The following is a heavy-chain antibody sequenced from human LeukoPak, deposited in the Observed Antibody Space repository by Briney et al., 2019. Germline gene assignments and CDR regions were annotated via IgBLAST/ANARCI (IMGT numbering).Heavy chain of an antibody. CDR2: IRYDGSNK. D-gene: IGHD3-22*01. CDR1: GFTFSSYG. J-gene: IGHJ4*02. CDR3: AKDNGDSSGYSLLFDY. Sequence: GGSLRLSCAASGFTFSSYGMHWVRQAPGKGLGGVAFIRYDGSNKSYADSVKGRFTISRDNSKNTLYLQMNSLRAEDTAVYYCAKDNGDSSGYSLLFDYWGQGTLVTVSS. V-gene: IGHV3-30*02.